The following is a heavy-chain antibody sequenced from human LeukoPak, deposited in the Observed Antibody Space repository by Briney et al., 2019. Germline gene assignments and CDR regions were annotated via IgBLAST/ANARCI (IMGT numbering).Heavy chain of an antibody. CDR3: ARGWTAVAGSPFDY. J-gene: IGHJ4*02. Sequence: GGSLRLSCAASEFTVSSNYMSWVRQAPGKGLEWVSVIYSGGSTYYADSVKGRFTISRDNSKNTLYLQMNSLRAEDTAVYYCARGWTAVAGSPFDYWGQGTLVTVSS. D-gene: IGHD6-19*01. V-gene: IGHV3-53*01. CDR1: EFTVSSNY. CDR2: IYSGGST.